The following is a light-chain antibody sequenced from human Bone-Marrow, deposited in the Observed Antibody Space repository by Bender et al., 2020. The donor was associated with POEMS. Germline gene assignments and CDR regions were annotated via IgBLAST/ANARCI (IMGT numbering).Light chain of an antibody. CDR2: EDN. CDR3: YSTGTSDDQGM. CDR1: ALSKKY. V-gene: IGLV3-10*01. J-gene: IGLJ3*02. Sequence: SYELTQPPSVSVSPGQTARITCSGDALSKKYVYWYQQKSGQAPVLVIYEDNKRPSGIPERVSGSSSGTMATLSISGAQMEDEADYYCYSTGTSDDQGMFGGGTKLTVL.